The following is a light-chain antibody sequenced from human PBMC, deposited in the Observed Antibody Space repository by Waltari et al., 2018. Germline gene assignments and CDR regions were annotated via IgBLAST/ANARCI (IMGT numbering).Light chain of an antibody. CDR1: SSTIGAGYD. J-gene: IGLJ2*01. Sequence: QSVLTQPPSVSGAPGQSVSISCTGSSSTIGAGYDVHWYRQIPGSAPKILIYRDDNRPSGVPGRFSGSKSGTSGSLSVTGLHVEDEADYLCQSYDRDLNAVLFGGGTKLTVL. V-gene: IGLV1-40*01. CDR3: QSYDRDLNAVL. CDR2: RDD.